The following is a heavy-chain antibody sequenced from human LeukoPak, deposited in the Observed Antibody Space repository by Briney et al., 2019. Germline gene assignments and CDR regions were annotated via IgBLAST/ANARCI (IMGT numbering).Heavy chain of an antibody. D-gene: IGHD3-16*01. CDR2: VSPRGST. J-gene: IGHJ6*03. Sequence: SETLSLTCTVSGGSISSDTYHWTWLRQPAGKGLEWIGRVSPRGSTNYNPSLMSRGTISADTSKNQFSLQLSSVTAADTAVYYCAREVGRFNTHYYYYMDVWGKGTTVTISS. CDR1: GGSISSDTYH. CDR3: AREVGRFNTHYYYYMDV. V-gene: IGHV4-61*02.